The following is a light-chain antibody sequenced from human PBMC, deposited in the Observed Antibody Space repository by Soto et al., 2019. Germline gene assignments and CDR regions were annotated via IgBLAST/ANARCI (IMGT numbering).Light chain of an antibody. V-gene: IGKV3-20*01. J-gene: IGKJ2*01. CDR2: HAS. Sequence: EIVLTQSPGTLSLSPGESATLSCRANQVVSTSYLAWYQQKPGQAPRLLIYHASDRAAGIPDRFSGSGSGTDFTLTISRLEPEDFAVFYCQQYGTFPFSVGQGTKLQIK. CDR3: QQYGTFPFS. CDR1: QVVSTSY.